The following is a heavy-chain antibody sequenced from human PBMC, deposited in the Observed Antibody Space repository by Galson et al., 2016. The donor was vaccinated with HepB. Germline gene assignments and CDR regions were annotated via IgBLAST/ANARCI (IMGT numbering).Heavy chain of an antibody. J-gene: IGHJ4*02. Sequence: SLRLSCAASGFTFTNYAMHWVRQAPGRGLEWVSGIGASGSSTDYADSVKGRFTISRDNSKNTLYLQMNNLRAEDTAVYDCAKDGSGSYYNNHFDYWGQGTLVTVSS. V-gene: IGHV3-23*01. CDR3: AKDGSGSYYNNHFDY. D-gene: IGHD3-10*01. CDR1: GFTFTNYA. CDR2: IGASGSST.